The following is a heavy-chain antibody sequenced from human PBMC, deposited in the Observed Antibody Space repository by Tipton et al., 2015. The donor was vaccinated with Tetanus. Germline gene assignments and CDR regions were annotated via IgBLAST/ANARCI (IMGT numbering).Heavy chain of an antibody. Sequence: SGFTFSTSWMTWVRQAPGKGLEWVANINQDESETYYVDSVKGRFTISRDNAKNSLYLQMNSLRAEDTAVYYCANKGGGDSDYWGQGALVTVSS. D-gene: IGHD2-21*01. CDR2: INQDESET. CDR1: GFTFSTSW. V-gene: IGHV3-7*01. J-gene: IGHJ4*02. CDR3: ANKGGGDSDY.